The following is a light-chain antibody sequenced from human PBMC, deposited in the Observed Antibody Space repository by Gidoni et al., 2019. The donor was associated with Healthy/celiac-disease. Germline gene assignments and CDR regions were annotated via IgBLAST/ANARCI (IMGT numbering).Light chain of an antibody. CDR1: SSNSGSNT. V-gene: IGLV1-44*01. CDR2: SNN. CDR3: AAWDDSLNGVV. Sequence: QSVLTQPPSESGTPGQMVTISCSGSSSNSGSNTVTWYQQLPGTAPKLIIYSNNQRPSGVPDRFSGAKSGTSASLAISGLQSEDEADYYCAAWDDSLNGVVFGGGTKLTVL. J-gene: IGLJ2*01.